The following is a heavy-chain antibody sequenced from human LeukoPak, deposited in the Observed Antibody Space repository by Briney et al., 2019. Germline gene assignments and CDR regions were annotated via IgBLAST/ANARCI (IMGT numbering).Heavy chain of an antibody. V-gene: IGHV4-39*07. CDR2: IYYSGST. D-gene: IGHD5-18*01. J-gene: IGHJ4*02. CDR1: GGSISSYY. CDR3: ARVIDTSMVTDY. Sequence: PSETLSLTCTVSGGSISSYYWGWIRQPPGKGPEWIGSIYYSGSTYYNPSLKSRVTISVDTSKNQSSLKLSSVTAADTAVYYCARVIDTSMVTDYWGQGTLVTVSS.